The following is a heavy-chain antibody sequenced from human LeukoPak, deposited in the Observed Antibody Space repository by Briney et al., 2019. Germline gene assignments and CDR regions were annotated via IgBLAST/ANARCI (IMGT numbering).Heavy chain of an antibody. J-gene: IGHJ5*02. D-gene: IGHD2-2*02. Sequence: SETLSLTCTVSGGYISSSSYYWGWIRQPPGKGLEWIGNIYYSGSTYYNPSLKSRVTISVDTSKNQFSLKLISVSAADTAVYYCARQKRYCSSTSCYKGWFDPWGQGTLVTVSS. CDR3: ARQKRYCSSTSCYKGWFDP. CDR2: IYYSGST. CDR1: GGYISSSSYY. V-gene: IGHV4-39*01.